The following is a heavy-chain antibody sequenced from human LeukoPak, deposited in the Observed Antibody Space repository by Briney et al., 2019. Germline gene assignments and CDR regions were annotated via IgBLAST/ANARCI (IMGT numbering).Heavy chain of an antibody. D-gene: IGHD1-14*01. Sequence: SVKVSCKASGGAFSSYAISWVRQAPGQGLEWMGGIIPIFGTANYAQKFQGRVTITADESTSTAYMELSSLRSEDTAVYYCASNAGRAEYYYYYYVMDVWGQGTTVTVSS. V-gene: IGHV1-69*13. J-gene: IGHJ6*02. CDR1: GGAFSSYA. CDR2: IIPIFGTA. CDR3: ASNAGRAEYYYYYYVMDV.